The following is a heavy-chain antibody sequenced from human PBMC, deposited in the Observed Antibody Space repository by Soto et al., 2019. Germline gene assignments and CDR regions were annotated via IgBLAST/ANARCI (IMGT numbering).Heavy chain of an antibody. CDR3: ARDLGPRNYFDY. J-gene: IGHJ4*02. Sequence: PGGSLRLFCAASGFTFSSYAMHWVRQAPGKGLEWVAVISYDGSNKYYADSVKGRFTISRDNSKNTLYLQMNSLRAEDTAVYYCARDLGPRNYFDYWGQGTLVTVSS. V-gene: IGHV3-30-3*01. CDR2: ISYDGSNK. CDR1: GFTFSSYA. D-gene: IGHD7-27*01.